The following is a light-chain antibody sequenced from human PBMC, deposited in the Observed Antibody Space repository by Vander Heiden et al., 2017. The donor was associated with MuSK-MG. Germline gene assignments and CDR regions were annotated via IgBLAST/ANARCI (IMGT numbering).Light chain of an antibody. J-gene: IGKJ2*01. V-gene: IGKV1-39*01. CDR1: QSISSY. CDR3: QQSYSTYT. Sequence: DIQMTQSPSSLSASVGDRVTITCRASQSISSYLNWYQQKPGKAPKLLIYAASRWQSGVPSRFSGSGSGTDFTLTSSRLQPEDFATYYWQQSYSTYTFGQGTKLEIK. CDR2: AAS.